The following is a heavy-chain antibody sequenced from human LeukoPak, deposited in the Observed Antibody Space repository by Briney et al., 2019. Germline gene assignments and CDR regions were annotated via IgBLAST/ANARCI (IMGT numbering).Heavy chain of an antibody. CDR3: ARDSSGKYSYGSFDY. J-gene: IGHJ4*02. CDR2: ISAYSGNT. V-gene: IGHV1-18*01. CDR1: GYTFTSYG. Sequence: ASVKVSCKASGYTFTSYGISWVRQAPGQGLEWMGWISAYSGNTNYAQKLQGRVTMTTDTSTSTAYMELRSLRSDDTAVYYCARDSSGKYSYGSFDYWGQGTLVTVSS. D-gene: IGHD5-18*01.